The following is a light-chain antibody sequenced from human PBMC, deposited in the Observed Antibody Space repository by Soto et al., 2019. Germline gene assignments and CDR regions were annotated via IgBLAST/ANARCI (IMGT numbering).Light chain of an antibody. CDR3: QQSYSAPLT. CDR2: AAS. CDR1: QSISNY. V-gene: IGKV1-39*01. J-gene: IGKJ4*01. Sequence: DIQMTQSPPSLSASVGDRVTITCRASQSISNYLNWYQQMPGKAPKVLIYAASSLQSGVPSRFSGSGSGTDFTLTISSLQPEDFATYHCQQSYSAPLTFGGGTNVEIK.